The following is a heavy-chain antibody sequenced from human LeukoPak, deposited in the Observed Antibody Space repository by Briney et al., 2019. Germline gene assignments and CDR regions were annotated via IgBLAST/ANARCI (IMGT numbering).Heavy chain of an antibody. Sequence: PETLSLTCAVYGGSFSGYYWSWIRQPPGKGLEWIGEINHSGSTNYNPSLKSRVTISVDTSKNQFSLKLSSVTAADTAVYYCARGSQSLGYCSGGSCRAKIFDYWGQGTLVTVSS. V-gene: IGHV4-34*01. D-gene: IGHD2-15*01. J-gene: IGHJ4*02. CDR2: INHSGST. CDR3: ARGSQSLGYCSGGSCRAKIFDY. CDR1: GGSFSGYY.